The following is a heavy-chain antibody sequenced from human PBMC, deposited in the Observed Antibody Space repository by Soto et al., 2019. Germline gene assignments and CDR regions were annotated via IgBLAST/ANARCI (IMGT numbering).Heavy chain of an antibody. Sequence: QVQLVQSGTEVKKPGSSVKVSCKASGDTFSFYTINWVRQAPGLGLEWVGRINPIVRMSNYAQKFQGRVSMTADKSRSTAYMELRSLRSDDTAMYFCAASYGSGYRAFDYWGQGALVIVSS. CDR2: INPIVRMS. V-gene: IGHV1-69*02. CDR1: GDTFSFYT. D-gene: IGHD3-10*01. CDR3: AASYGSGYRAFDY. J-gene: IGHJ4*02.